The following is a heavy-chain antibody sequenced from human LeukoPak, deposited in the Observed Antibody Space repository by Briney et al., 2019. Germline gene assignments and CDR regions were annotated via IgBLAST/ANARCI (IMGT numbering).Heavy chain of an antibody. CDR3: AREAGETVTTTYKTYYYYYMDV. Sequence: PSETLSLTCTVSGGSMSSGSYYWSWIRQPAGKGLEWIGRIYTSGSTNYNPSLKSRVTISVDTSKNQFSLKLSSVTAADTAVYYCAREAGETVTTTYKTYYYYYMDVWGKGTTVTISS. D-gene: IGHD4-17*01. V-gene: IGHV4-61*02. CDR2: IYTSGST. J-gene: IGHJ6*03. CDR1: GGSMSSGSYY.